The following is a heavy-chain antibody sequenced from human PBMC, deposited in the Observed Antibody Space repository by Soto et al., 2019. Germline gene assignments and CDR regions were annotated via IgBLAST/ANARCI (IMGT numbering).Heavy chain of an antibody. J-gene: IGHJ5*02. CDR3: ARIDYVPHYNWFDP. Sequence: SETLSLTCTVSGGSISSYYWSWIRQPPGKGLEWIGYIYYSGSTNYNPSLKSRVTISVDTSKNQFSLKLSSVTAADTAVYYCARIDYVPHYNWFDPWGQGTLVTVSS. D-gene: IGHD4-17*01. V-gene: IGHV4-59*08. CDR2: IYYSGST. CDR1: GGSISSYY.